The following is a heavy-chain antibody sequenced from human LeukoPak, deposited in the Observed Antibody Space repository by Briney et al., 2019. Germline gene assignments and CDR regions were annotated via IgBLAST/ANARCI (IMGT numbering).Heavy chain of an antibody. CDR1: GFTFSNAW. CDR2: IKSKTDGGTT. V-gene: IGHV3-15*01. D-gene: IGHD3-10*01. CDR3: TLTYYYGSGSSRALPEDY. Sequence: PGGSLRLSCAASGFTFSNAWMSWVRQAPGKGLEWVGRIKSKTDGGTTDYAAPVKGRFTISRDDSKNTLYLQMNSLKTEDTAVYYCTLTYYYGSGSSRALPEDYWGQGTLVTVSS. J-gene: IGHJ4*02.